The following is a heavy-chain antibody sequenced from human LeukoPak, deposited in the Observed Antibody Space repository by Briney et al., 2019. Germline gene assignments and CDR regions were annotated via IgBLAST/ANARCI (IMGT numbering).Heavy chain of an antibody. D-gene: IGHD3-10*01. J-gene: IGHJ4*02. V-gene: IGHV1-24*01. CDR2: FDPEDGET. CDR3: ATDTSMVRGVIFHY. CDR1: GYTLTELS. Sequence: GASVKVSCKVSGYTLTELSMRWVRQAPGKGLEWIGGFDPEDGETIYAQKFQGRVTMTEDTSTDTAYMELSSLRSEDTAVYYCATDTSMVRGVIFHYWGQGTLVAVSS.